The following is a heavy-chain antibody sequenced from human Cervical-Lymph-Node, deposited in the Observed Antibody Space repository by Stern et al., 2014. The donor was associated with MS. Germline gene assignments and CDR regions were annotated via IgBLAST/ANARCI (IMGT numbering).Heavy chain of an antibody. CDR1: GFTFSLYD. Sequence: EDQLVESGGGLVQPGGSLRLSCVGSGFTFSLYDMNWVRQAPGKGLEWVSSINSLGSTIFYADSVKGRFTISRDNAKNAVFLHMNSLRAEDTAVYFCARDLYFPVTGVACDYWGQGTLVTVSS. D-gene: IGHD6-19*01. J-gene: IGHJ4*02. V-gene: IGHV3-48*01. CDR2: INSLGSTI. CDR3: ARDLYFPVTGVACDY.